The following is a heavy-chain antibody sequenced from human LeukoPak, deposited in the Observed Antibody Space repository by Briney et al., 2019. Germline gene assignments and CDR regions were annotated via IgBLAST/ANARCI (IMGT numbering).Heavy chain of an antibody. Sequence: GGSLRLSCSASGLTFSVSAIHWVRQASGKGLEGVGRIKTKADNYATAYAASVKGRFTISRDDSTNTAYLQMNSLKTEDTAVYYCTHPAYYYNVDVWGKGTTVTASS. CDR3: THPAYYYNVDV. CDR2: IKTKADNYAT. D-gene: IGHD6-25*01. CDR1: GLTFSVSA. J-gene: IGHJ6*04. V-gene: IGHV3-73*01.